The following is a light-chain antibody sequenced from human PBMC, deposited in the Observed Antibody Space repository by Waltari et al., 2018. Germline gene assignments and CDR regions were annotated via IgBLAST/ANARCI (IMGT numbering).Light chain of an antibody. V-gene: IGLV4-69*01. CDR1: GGHSGNA. Sequence: QLVLTQSPSASASLGASVKLTCTLSGGHSGNAIAWHQQQPEKGPRYLMTLNSDGSHHKGDGVPDRFSGSSSGAERYLGISSVQSEDEADYYGQTWGTDSRVFGGGTKLTVL. CDR3: QTWGTDSRV. J-gene: IGLJ3*02. CDR2: LNSDGSH.